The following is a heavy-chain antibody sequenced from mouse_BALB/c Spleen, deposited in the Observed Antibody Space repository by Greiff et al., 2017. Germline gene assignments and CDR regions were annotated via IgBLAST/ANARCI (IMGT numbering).Heavy chain of an antibody. D-gene: IGHD2-1*01. Sequence: QVQLKQSGAELARPGASVKLSCKASGYTFTSYWMQWVKQRPGQGLEWIGAIYPGDGDTRYTQKFKGKATLTADKSSSTAYMQLSSLASEDSAVYYCAREGHGNGYFDVWGAGTTVTVSS. J-gene: IGHJ1*01. CDR3: AREGHGNGYFDV. V-gene: IGHV1-87*01. CDR2: IYPGDGDT. CDR1: GYTFTSYW.